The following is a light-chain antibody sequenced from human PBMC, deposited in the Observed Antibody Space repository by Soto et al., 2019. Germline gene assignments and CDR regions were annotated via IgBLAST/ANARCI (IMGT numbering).Light chain of an antibody. J-gene: IGKJ2*01. V-gene: IGKV3-20*01. CDR2: GAS. Sequence: ETVLTQSPGTLSLSPGERATLSCRASQSVTSSYVAWYQQKPGQAPRLLIYGASSRTTGIPDRFRGSGSGTNFTLTISRLEPEDFAVYYCQQHGSSPYTFGQGTNLEIK. CDR1: QSVTSSY. CDR3: QQHGSSPYT.